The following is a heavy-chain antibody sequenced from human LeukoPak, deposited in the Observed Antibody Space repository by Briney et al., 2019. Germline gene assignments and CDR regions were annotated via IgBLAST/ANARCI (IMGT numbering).Heavy chain of an antibody. Sequence: PGGSLRLSCAASGFTFSSYSMNWVRQAPGKGLEWVSSISSSSSYIYYADSVKGRFTISRDNAKNSLYLQMNSLRAEDTAVYYCARGGQNIAVAGTLSFDYWGQGTLVTVSS. CDR2: ISSSSSYI. CDR3: ARGGQNIAVAGTLSFDY. J-gene: IGHJ4*02. V-gene: IGHV3-21*04. D-gene: IGHD6-19*01. CDR1: GFTFSSYS.